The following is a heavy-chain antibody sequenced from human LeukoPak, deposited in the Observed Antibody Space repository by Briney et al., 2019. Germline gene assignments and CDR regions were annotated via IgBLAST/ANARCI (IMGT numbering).Heavy chain of an antibody. D-gene: IGHD7-27*01. V-gene: IGHV3-23*01. J-gene: IGHJ4*02. CDR2: ITGSGGST. Sequence: AGGSLRFSCAASGFTVSSYAMSWVRQAPGKGLEWVSAITGSGGSTYYADSVKGRFTISRDNSKNTLYVQMNSLRAEDTAVYYCATERNWVFDYWGQGTLVTVSS. CDR1: GFTVSSYA. CDR3: ATERNWVFDY.